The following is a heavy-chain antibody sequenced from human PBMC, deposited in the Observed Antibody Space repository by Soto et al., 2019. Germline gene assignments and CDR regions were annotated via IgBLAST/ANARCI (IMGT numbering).Heavy chain of an antibody. V-gene: IGHV4-59*01. Sequence: SETLSLTCTVSGGSTRSYYWSWVRQPPGKGLEWIGYIYYSGSTNYNPSLKSRVSISVDTSKNQLSLKLSSVTAADTAMYYCAREAGVRNTFDPWGQGTLVTVSS. D-gene: IGHD1-1*01. CDR3: AREAGVRNTFDP. CDR1: GGSTRSYY. CDR2: IYYSGST. J-gene: IGHJ5*02.